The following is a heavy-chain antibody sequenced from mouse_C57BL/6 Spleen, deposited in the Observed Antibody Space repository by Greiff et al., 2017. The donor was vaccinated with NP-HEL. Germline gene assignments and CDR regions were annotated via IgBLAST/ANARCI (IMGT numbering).Heavy chain of an antibody. CDR3: TREGTVVAHWYFDV. D-gene: IGHD1-1*01. CDR2: ISSGGDYI. V-gene: IGHV5-9-1*02. J-gene: IGHJ1*03. Sequence: EVKLVESGEGLVKPGGSLKLSCAASGFTFSSYAMSWVRQTPEKRLEWVAYISSGGDYIYYADTVKGRFTISRDNARNTLYLQMSSLKSEDTAMYYCTREGTVVAHWYFDVWGTGTTVTVSS. CDR1: GFTFSSYA.